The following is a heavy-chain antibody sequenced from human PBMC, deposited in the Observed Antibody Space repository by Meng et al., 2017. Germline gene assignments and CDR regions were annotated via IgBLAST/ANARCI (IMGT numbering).Heavy chain of an antibody. J-gene: IGHJ3*02. CDR1: GFTFSSYS. D-gene: IGHD4-17*01. Sequence: GESLKISCAASGFTFSSYSMNWVRQAPGKGLEWVSSISSSSRYIYYADSVKGRFTISRDNAKNSLYLQMNSLRAEDTAVYYCARDRRTSDYASAFDIWGQGTMVTVSS. CDR3: ARDRRTSDYASAFDI. CDR2: ISSSSRYI. V-gene: IGHV3-21*01.